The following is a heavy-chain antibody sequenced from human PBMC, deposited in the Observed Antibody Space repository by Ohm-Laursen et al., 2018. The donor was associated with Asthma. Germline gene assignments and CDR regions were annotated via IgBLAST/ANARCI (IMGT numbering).Heavy chain of an antibody. J-gene: IGHJ6*02. D-gene: IGHD3-9*01. CDR1: GFTFSSYS. Sequence: GSLRLSCAASGFTFSSYSMNWVRQAPGKGLEWVSSISSSSSYIYYADSVKGRFTISRDNAKNSLYLQMNSLRAEDTAVYYCAREIDRYGMDVWGQGTTVTVSS. CDR3: AREIDRYGMDV. V-gene: IGHV3-21*01. CDR2: ISSSSSYI.